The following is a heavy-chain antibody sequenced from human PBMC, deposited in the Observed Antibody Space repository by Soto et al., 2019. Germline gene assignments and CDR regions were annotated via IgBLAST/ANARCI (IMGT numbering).Heavy chain of an antibody. CDR1: GDSISNVNYC. CDR3: TRGPSGDKVDY. V-gene: IGHV4-30-4*01. Sequence: QVQLQESGPGLVKPSQTLSLTCTVSGDSISNVNYCWSWIRQSPDTGLEWIGHIYNGGITYNNPSLNGRVTTSVDTSKNHFSLKLSSVSAADTAVYYCTRGPSGDKVDYWGQGILVTVSS. CDR2: IYNGGIT. D-gene: IGHD7-27*01. J-gene: IGHJ4*02.